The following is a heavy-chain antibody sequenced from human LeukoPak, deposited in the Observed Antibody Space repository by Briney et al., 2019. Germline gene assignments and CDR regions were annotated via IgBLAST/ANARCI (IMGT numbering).Heavy chain of an antibody. Sequence: GGSLRLSCAASGFPFSSYAMSWVRQAPGKGLEWVSGISGSGGSTYYADSVKGRFTISRDNSKNTLYLQMNSLRAEDTAVYYCAKPAYCSGGSCYSIGYFDYWGQGTLVTVSS. CDR1: GFPFSSYA. CDR2: ISGSGGST. CDR3: AKPAYCSGGSCYSIGYFDY. J-gene: IGHJ4*02. V-gene: IGHV3-23*01. D-gene: IGHD2-15*01.